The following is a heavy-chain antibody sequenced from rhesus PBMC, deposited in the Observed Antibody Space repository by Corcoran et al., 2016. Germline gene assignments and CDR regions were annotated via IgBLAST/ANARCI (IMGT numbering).Heavy chain of an antibody. J-gene: IGHJ4*01. CDR2: LSWKSGNT. D-gene: IGHD2-27*01. V-gene: IGHV3-78*01. CDR3: ARESCSGIYCYAGTFDY. Sequence: EVQLVESGGGLAKLGGSLRLSCVASGFTFDDYAVCGVRQAPGKGLEWVSYLSWKSGNTGYADSVKGRFTIYRDNAKNSLYLQMNRLRAEDTALYYCARESCSGIYCYAGTFDYWGQGVLVTVSS. CDR1: GFTFDDYA.